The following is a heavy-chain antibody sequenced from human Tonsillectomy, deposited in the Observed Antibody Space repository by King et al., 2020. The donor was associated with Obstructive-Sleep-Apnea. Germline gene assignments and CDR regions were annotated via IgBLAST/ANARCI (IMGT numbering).Heavy chain of an antibody. CDR2: MNPNSGNT. CDR1: GYTFTNYD. Sequence: HAQLVQSGAEVKKPGASVKVSCKASGYTFTNYDVNWVRQATGQGLEWMGWMNPNSGNTDYSQKFQGRVTMTRNTSISTAFMELSSLRSEDTAVYYCARGLGYYGSGSYSRVFYFDYWGPGTLGTVSS. CDR3: ARGLGYYGSGSYSRVFYFDY. D-gene: IGHD3-10*01. V-gene: IGHV1-8*01. J-gene: IGHJ4*02.